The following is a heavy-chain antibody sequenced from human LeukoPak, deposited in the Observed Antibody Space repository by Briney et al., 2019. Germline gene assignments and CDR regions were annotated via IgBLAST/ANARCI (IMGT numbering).Heavy chain of an antibody. CDR2: IKQDGSEK. Sequence: GGSLRLSCAASGFTFSTYWMSWVRQAPGKGLEWVASIKQDGSEKYYVDSVKGRFTISRDNAKNLLYLQMNSLRAADTAVYYCARNGDYYDSGGYLNAFDIWGQGTMVTVSS. CDR3: ARNGDYYDSGGYLNAFDI. CDR1: GFTFSTYW. D-gene: IGHD3-22*01. J-gene: IGHJ3*02. V-gene: IGHV3-7*01.